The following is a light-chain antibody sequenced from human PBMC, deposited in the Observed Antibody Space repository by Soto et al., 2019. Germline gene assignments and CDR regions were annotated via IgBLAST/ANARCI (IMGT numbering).Light chain of an antibody. CDR3: KQSYSTLAIS. CDR1: ESISRH. CDR2: AAY. Sequence: DIQMTPSPSSLSASVGDRVTITCRASESISRHLNWYQQKPGKAPNLLIYAAYTLQNGVPSRFSGSVSGTDFTPTISSLHPEDFATYYCKQSYSTLAISFGQGTRLEIK. J-gene: IGKJ5*01. V-gene: IGKV1-39*01.